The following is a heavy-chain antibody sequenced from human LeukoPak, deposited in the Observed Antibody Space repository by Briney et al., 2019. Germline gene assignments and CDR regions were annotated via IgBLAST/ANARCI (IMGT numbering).Heavy chain of an antibody. D-gene: IGHD2-8*02. J-gene: IGHJ3*01. V-gene: IGHV3-23*01. CDR1: GFTFNTHA. CDR2: ISGGGDII. CDR3: ARDQGYCTSVNCRGDAFDV. Sequence: GGSLRLSCAASGFTFNTHAMSWVRQAPGKGLEWVSTISGGGDIIYYADSVKGRFTISRDNAKNSLSLQMNSLRAEDTAVYYCARDQGYCTSVNCRGDAFDVWGQGSMVAVSA.